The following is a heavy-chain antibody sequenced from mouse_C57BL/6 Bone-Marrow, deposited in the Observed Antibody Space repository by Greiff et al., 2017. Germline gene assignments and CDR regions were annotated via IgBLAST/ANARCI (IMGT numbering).Heavy chain of an antibody. CDR2: IHPNSGST. J-gene: IGHJ1*03. Sequence: VQGVESGAELVKPGASVKLSCKASGYTFTSYWMHWVKQRPGQGLEWIGMIHPNSGSTNYNEKFKSKATLTVDKSSSTAYMQLSSLTSEDSAVYYCASDYGSPCYFDVWGTGTTVTVSS. V-gene: IGHV1-64*01. D-gene: IGHD1-1*01. CDR3: ASDYGSPCYFDV. CDR1: GYTFTSYW.